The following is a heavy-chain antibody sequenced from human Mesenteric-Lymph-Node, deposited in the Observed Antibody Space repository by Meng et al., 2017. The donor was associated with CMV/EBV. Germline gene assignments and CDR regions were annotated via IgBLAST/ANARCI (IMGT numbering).Heavy chain of an antibody. CDR1: GGSIRSGGYY. J-gene: IGHJ6*02. D-gene: IGHD5-12*01. CDR2: IYHIGTT. V-gene: IGHV4-31*03. Sequence: SETLSLTCTVSGGSIRSGGYYWSWIRQHPGKGLEWIGCIYHIGTTYYNPSLKSRVTISVDRFKNQFSLKMSSVTAADTAIYYCARVSWLRKGGLDVWGQGTTVTVSS. CDR3: ARVSWLRKGGLDV.